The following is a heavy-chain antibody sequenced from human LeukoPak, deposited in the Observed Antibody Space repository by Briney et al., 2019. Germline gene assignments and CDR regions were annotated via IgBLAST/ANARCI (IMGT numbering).Heavy chain of an antibody. D-gene: IGHD4/OR15-4a*01. V-gene: IGHV1-46*01. CDR1: GYIFTSYG. J-gene: IGHJ4*02. CDR2: INPSGGST. CDR3: ARDEVLTPFDY. Sequence: ASVKVSCKASGYIFTSYGINWVRQAPGQGLEWMGIINPSGGSTSYAQKFQGRVTMTRDTSTSTVYMELSSLRSEDTAVYYCARDEVLTPFDYWGQGTLVTVSS.